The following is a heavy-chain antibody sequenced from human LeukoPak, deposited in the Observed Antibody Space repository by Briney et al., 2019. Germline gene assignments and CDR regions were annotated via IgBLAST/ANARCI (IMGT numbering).Heavy chain of an antibody. CDR3: ARRSYYDSSGYYYSVFDI. J-gene: IGHJ3*02. Sequence: PSETLSLTCTVSGGSISSSSYYWGWIRQPPGKGLEWIGSIYYSGSTYYNPSLKSRVTVSVDTSKSQFSLKLISVTAADTAVYFCARRSYYDSSGYYYSVFDIWGQGTMVTVSS. CDR1: GGSISSSSYY. D-gene: IGHD3-22*01. V-gene: IGHV4-39*01. CDR2: IYYSGST.